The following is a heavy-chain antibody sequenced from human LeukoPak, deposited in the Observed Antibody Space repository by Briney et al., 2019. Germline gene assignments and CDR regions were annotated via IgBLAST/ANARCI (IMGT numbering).Heavy chain of an antibody. CDR1: GGSFSGYY. J-gene: IGHJ3*02. Sequence: PSETLSLTCAVYGGSFSGYYWSWIRQPPGKGLEWIGEINHSGSTNYNPSLKSRVTISVDRSKNQFSLKLSSVTAADTAVYYCARVDLGSGLFPDAFDIWGQGTMVTVSS. CDR3: ARVDLGSGLFPDAFDI. D-gene: IGHD3-22*01. CDR2: INHSGST. V-gene: IGHV4-34*01.